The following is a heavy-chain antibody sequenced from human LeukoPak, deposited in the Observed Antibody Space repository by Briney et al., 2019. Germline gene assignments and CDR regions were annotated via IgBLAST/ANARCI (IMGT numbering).Heavy chain of an antibody. Sequence: PSETLSLTCTVSGGSISSSSYYWGWIRQPPGKGLEWIGSIYTSGSTNYNPSLKSRVTMSVDTSKNQFSLKLTSVTAADTAMYYCAREQWAYRSYYASSGYHDYWGQGTLVTVSS. CDR1: GGSISSSSYY. CDR2: IYTSGST. D-gene: IGHD3-22*01. V-gene: IGHV4-39*07. J-gene: IGHJ4*02. CDR3: AREQWAYRSYYASSGYHDY.